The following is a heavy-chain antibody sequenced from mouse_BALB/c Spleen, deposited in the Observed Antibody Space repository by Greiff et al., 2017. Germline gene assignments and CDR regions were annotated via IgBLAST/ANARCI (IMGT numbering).Heavy chain of an antibody. Sequence: VQLQQSGTVLARPGASVKMSCKASGYTFTSYWMHWVKQRPGQGLEWIGAIYPGNSDTSYNQKFKGKAKLTAVTSTSTAYMELSSLTNEDSAVYYCTRSMITTEFAYWGQGTLVTVSA. CDR1: GYTFTSYW. CDR3: TRSMITTEFAY. V-gene: IGHV1-5*01. J-gene: IGHJ3*01. D-gene: IGHD2-4*01. CDR2: IYPGNSDT.